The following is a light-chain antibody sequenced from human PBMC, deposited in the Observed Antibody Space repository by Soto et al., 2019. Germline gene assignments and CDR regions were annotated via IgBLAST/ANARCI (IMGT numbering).Light chain of an antibody. CDR1: RGSIASNY. CDR2: EDN. V-gene: IGLV6-57*02. Sequence: NFMLTQPHSVSESPGKTVTISCTGSRGSIASNYVQWYQQRPGSAPTTVIYEDNQRPSGVPDRFSGSIDSSSNSASLTISGLKTEDEADYYCQSYDSSNQVFGGGTKVTVL. CDR3: QSYDSSNQV. J-gene: IGLJ2*01.